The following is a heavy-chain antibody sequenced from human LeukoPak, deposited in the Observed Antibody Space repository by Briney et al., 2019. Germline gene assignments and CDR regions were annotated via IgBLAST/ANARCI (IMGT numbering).Heavy chain of an antibody. CDR1: GASISSSY. CDR3: ARDQTYYVSSGYYYVTYLQH. V-gene: IGHV4-4*07. CDR2: ISTGGST. J-gene: IGHJ1*01. D-gene: IGHD3-22*01. Sequence: SETLSLTCTVSGASISSSYCTWIRQPAGEGLEWIGRISTGGSTTYNPSFKSRVTMSVDMSKNQFSLKLTSVTAADTAVYYCARDQTYYVSSGYYYVTYLQHWGQGILVIVSS.